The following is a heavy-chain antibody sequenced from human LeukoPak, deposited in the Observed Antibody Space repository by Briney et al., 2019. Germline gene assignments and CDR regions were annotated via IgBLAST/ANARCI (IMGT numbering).Heavy chain of an antibody. CDR2: IYYSGIT. CDR3: ARNFGSGTLYYYYYMDV. V-gene: IGHV4-59*01. Sequence: SETLSLTCTVSGGSISSYFWSWIRQPPGKGLEWIGYIYYSGITNYNPSLKSRVSISIDTSKNQFSLKLTSVTAADTAVYYCARNFGSGTLYYYYYMDVWGKGITVTVSS. D-gene: IGHD3-10*01. CDR1: GGSISSYF. J-gene: IGHJ6*03.